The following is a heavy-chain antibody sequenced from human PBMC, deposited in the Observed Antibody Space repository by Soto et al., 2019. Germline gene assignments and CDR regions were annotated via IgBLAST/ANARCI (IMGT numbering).Heavy chain of an antibody. CDR3: AAGGGLPRYY. V-gene: IGHV4-30-2*01. CDR2: IYHSGST. D-gene: IGHD5-12*01. Sequence: SETLSVTCAVAGGSISSGGYSWSWIRQPPGKGLEWIGYIYHSGSTYYNPSLKSRVTISVDRSKNQFSLKLSSVTAADTAVYYCAAGGGLPRYYWGQGTLVTVSS. J-gene: IGHJ4*02. CDR1: GGSISSGGYS.